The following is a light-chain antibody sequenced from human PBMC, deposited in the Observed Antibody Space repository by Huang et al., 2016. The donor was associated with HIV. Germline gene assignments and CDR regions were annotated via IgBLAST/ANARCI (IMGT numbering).Light chain of an antibody. Sequence: IVMTQSPATMSVSPGERATLSCRASQTVNSNLAWYQQKPGQPPRRLIYGASTRATGIPARFSGSGSGTEFTLTIGSLQSEDFAIYYCQQYDAWPFTFGQGTKLETK. CDR3: QQYDAWPFT. CDR2: GAS. J-gene: IGKJ2*01. V-gene: IGKV3-15*01. CDR1: QTVNSN.